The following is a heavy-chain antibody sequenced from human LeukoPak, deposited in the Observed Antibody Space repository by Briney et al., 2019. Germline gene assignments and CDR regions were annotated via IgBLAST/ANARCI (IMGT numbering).Heavy chain of an antibody. CDR2: IYYSGST. J-gene: IGHJ4*02. V-gene: IGHV4-59*01. D-gene: IGHD3-3*01. CDR1: GGSISPYY. CDR3: ASLRRYYDFWSGYYRANYFDY. Sequence: KPSETLSLTCTVSGGSISPYYWSWIRQPPGKGLEWIGYIYYSGSTNYNPSLKSRVTISVDTSKNQFSLKLGSVTAADTAVYYCASLRRYYDFWSGYYRANYFDYWGQGTLVTVSS.